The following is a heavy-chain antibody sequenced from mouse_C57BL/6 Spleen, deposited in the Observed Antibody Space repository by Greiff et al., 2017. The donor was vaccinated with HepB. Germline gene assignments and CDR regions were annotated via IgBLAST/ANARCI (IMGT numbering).Heavy chain of an antibody. CDR2: IWTGGGT. J-gene: IGHJ3*01. CDR1: GFSLTSYA. V-gene: IGHV2-9-1*01. Sequence: VKLVESGPGLVAPSQSLSITCTVSGFSLTSYAISWVRQPPGKGLEWLGVIWTGGGTSYNSALKSRLSISKDNSKSQVFLKMNSLQTDDTARYYCARNFGIYYDYDGAYWGQGTLVTVSA. CDR3: ARNFGIYYDYDGAY. D-gene: IGHD2-4*01.